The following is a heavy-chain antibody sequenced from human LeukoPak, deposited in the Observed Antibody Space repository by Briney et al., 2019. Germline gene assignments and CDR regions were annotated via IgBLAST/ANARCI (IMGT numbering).Heavy chain of an antibody. CDR2: ISGSGGST. D-gene: IGHD3-10*01. Sequence: GGSLRLSCAASGFTFSSYAMSWVRQAPGKGLEWVSAISGSGGSTYYADSVKGRFTISRDNSKNTLYLQMNSLRAEDTAVYYCANSGITMVRGVIIAVDYWGQGTLVTVSS. CDR1: GFTFSSYA. J-gene: IGHJ4*02. CDR3: ANSGITMVRGVIIAVDY. V-gene: IGHV3-23*01.